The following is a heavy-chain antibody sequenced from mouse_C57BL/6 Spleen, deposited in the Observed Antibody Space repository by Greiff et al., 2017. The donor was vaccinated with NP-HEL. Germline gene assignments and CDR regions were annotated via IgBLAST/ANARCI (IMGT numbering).Heavy chain of an antibody. J-gene: IGHJ2*01. CDR3: ARHSDGYYGDC. D-gene: IGHD2-3*01. CDR2: IYPGNGDT. Sequence: QVQLQQSGAELVRPGASVKMSCKASGYTFTSYNMHWVKQRPRQGLEWIGAIYPGNGDTSYNQKFKGKATLTVDKSSSTAYMQLSSLTSEDSAVYFCARHSDGYYGDCWGQGTTLTVSS. CDR1: GYTFTSYN. V-gene: IGHV1-12*01.